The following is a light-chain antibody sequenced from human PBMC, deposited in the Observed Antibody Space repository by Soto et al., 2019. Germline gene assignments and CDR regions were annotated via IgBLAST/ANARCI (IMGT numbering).Light chain of an antibody. V-gene: IGLV1-51*01. CDR2: DNN. CDR3: GTWDSSLSAWV. Sequence: QSVLTQPPSVSAAPGQKVTISCSGSSSNIGNNFVSWYQQLPGTAPKLLIYDNNKRPSGIPDLFSGSKSGTSATLGITGLQTGDEADYYCGTWDSSLSAWVFGGGTKLTVL. CDR1: SSNIGNNF. J-gene: IGLJ3*02.